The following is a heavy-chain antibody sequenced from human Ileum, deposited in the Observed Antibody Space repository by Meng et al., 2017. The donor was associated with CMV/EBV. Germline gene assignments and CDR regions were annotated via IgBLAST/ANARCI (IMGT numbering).Heavy chain of an antibody. Sequence: LLTESASGLVKPPWTLFITLTVAAESISRYFWSWIRQPAGKGLEWIGRINTSGKTTYSPSLKSRVTMSLDTSKNQFSLRLTSVSAADTALYYCARDLIRDDTGSWFDPWGQGTLVTVSS. CDR1: AESISRYF. J-gene: IGHJ5*02. CDR3: ARDLIRDDTGSWFDP. D-gene: IGHD3-16*01. V-gene: IGHV4-4*07. CDR2: INTSGKT.